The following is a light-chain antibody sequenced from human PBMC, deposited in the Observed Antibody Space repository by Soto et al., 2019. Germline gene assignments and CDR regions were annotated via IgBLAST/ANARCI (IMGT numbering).Light chain of an antibody. Sequence: EVVMTQSPATLSVSPGERATLSCRASQSVNNNLAWYQQKPGQAPRLLIHGASTRATGIPARFSGSGSGTDFTLTISRLEPEDSAVYYCQHYGSSRLTFGGGTKVDIK. J-gene: IGKJ4*01. CDR3: QHYGSSRLT. CDR2: GAS. CDR1: QSVNNN. V-gene: IGKV3-15*01.